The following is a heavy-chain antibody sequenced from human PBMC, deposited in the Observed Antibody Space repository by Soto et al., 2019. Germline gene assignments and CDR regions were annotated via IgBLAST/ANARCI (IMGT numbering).Heavy chain of an antibody. CDR2: INHSGST. Sequence: LSLTCAVYGGSFSGYYWSWIRQPPGKGLEWIGEINHSGSTNYNPSLKSRVTISVDTSKNQFSLKLSSVTAADTAVYYCARALSMAARPLGRWGQGTLVTVSS. CDR3: ARALSMAARPLGR. J-gene: IGHJ4*02. D-gene: IGHD6-6*01. V-gene: IGHV4-34*01. CDR1: GGSFSGYY.